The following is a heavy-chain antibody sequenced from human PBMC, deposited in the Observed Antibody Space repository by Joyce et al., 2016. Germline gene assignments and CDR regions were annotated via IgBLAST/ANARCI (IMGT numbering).Heavy chain of an antibody. V-gene: IGHV1-18*01. CDR1: GYTFIVYG. Sequence: QVQLVQSGVEVKKPGASVKVSCQASGYTFIVYGINWVRQAPGQGLEWMGRISTDNGNTEYAQKFQGRVTMTADTSTSTAYMGLRSLRSDDTAVYYCARQSRGTIEGIADAFDIWGQGTMVTVSS. CDR3: ARQSRGTIEGIADAFDI. J-gene: IGHJ3*02. CDR2: ISTDNGNT. D-gene: IGHD3-9*01.